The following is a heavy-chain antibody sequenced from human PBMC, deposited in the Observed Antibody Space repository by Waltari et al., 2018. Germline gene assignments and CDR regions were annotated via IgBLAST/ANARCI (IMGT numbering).Heavy chain of an antibody. J-gene: IGHJ3*02. Sequence: EVQLVESGGGLVKPGGSLRLSCAASGFPSSSYSMNWVRQAPGKGLEWVSSISSSSSYIYYADSVKGRFTISRDNAKNSLYLQMNSLRAEDTAVYYCARVVQGNYIWGSYAFDIWGQGTMVTVSS. CDR3: ARVVQGNYIWGSYAFDI. D-gene: IGHD3-16*01. CDR1: GFPSSSYS. V-gene: IGHV3-21*01. CDR2: ISSSSSYI.